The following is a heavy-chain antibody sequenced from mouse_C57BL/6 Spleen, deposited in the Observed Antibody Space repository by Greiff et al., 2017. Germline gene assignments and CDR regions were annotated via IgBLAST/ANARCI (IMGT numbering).Heavy chain of an antibody. Sequence: VQLKESGGGLVKPGGSLKLSCAASGFTFSDYGMHWVRQAPEKGLEWVAYISSGSSTIYYADTVKGRFTISRDNAKNTLFLQMTSLRSEDTAMYYCARRYYYYGSSPDWYFDVWGTGTTVTVSS. CDR3: ARRYYYYGSSPDWYFDV. V-gene: IGHV5-17*01. D-gene: IGHD1-1*01. CDR1: GFTFSDYG. CDR2: ISSGSSTI. J-gene: IGHJ1*03.